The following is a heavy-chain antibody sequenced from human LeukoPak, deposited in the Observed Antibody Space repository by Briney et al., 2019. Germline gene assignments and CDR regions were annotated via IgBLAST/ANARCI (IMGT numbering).Heavy chain of an antibody. CDR1: GFTFSSYA. D-gene: IGHD1-7*01. CDR2: ISYDGSNK. Sequence: GGSLRLSCAASGFTFSSYAMSWVRQAPGEGLEWVAVISYDGSNKYYADSVKGRFTISRDNAKNSLYLQMNSLRAEDTAIYYCAREDDWNYEDYWGQGTLVTVSS. J-gene: IGHJ4*02. CDR3: AREDDWNYEDY. V-gene: IGHV3-30*03.